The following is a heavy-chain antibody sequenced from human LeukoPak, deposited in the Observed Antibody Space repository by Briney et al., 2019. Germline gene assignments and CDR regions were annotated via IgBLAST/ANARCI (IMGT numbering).Heavy chain of an antibody. D-gene: IGHD5-24*01. CDR2: IYYSGST. CDR1: GGSISSYY. Sequence: SETLSLTCTVSGGSISSYYWSWIRQPPGKGLEWIGYIYYSGSTNYNPSLKSRVTISVDTSKNQLSLKLSSVTAADTAVYYCARGDGYNWRYFDYWGQGTLVTVSS. V-gene: IGHV4-59*01. CDR3: ARGDGYNWRYFDY. J-gene: IGHJ4*02.